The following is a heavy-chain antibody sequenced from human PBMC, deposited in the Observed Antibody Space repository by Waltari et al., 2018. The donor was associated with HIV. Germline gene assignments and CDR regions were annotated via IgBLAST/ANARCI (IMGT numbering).Heavy chain of an antibody. CDR2: IYYSGST. CDR1: GGSISSYY. V-gene: IGHV4-59*08. D-gene: IGHD3-22*01. J-gene: IGHJ3*02. CDR3: ASLNSNYDQGDAFDI. Sequence: QVQLQESGPGLVKPSETLSLTCTVSGGSISSYYWSWIRQPPGKGLEWIGYIYYSGSTNYNPSLKSRVTISVDTSKNQFSLKLSSVTAADTAVYYCASLNSNYDQGDAFDIWGQGTMVTVSS.